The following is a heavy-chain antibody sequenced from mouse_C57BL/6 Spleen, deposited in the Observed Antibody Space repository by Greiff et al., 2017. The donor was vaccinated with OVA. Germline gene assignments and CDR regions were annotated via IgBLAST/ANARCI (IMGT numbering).Heavy chain of an antibody. CDR3: ARRKNDYDDFDY. D-gene: IGHD2-4*01. J-gene: IGHJ2*01. CDR1: GYTFTSYW. CDR2: IDPSDSYT. Sequence: QVQLQQPGAELVKPGASVKLSCKASGYTFTSYWMQWVKQRPGQGLEWIGEIDPSDSYTSYNQKFKGKATLTVDTSSSTAYMQLSSLTSEDSAVYYCARRKNDYDDFDYWGQGTTLTVSS. V-gene: IGHV1-50*01.